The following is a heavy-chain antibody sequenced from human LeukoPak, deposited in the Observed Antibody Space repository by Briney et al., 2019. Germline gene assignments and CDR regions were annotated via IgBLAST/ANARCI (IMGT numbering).Heavy chain of an antibody. CDR1: GFTFSSYS. CDR2: ISSSSYI. V-gene: IGHV3-21*01. J-gene: IGHJ5*02. Sequence: GGSLRLSCAASGFTFSSYSMNWVRQAPGKGLEWVSSISSSSYIYYADSVKGRFTISRDNAKNSLYLQMNSLRAEDTAVYYCARVVVAATRWFDPWGQGTLVTVSS. D-gene: IGHD2-15*01. CDR3: ARVVVAATRWFDP.